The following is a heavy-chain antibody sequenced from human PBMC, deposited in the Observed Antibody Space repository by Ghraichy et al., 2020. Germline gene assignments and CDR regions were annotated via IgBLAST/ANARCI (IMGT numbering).Heavy chain of an antibody. Sequence: GGSLRLSCAASGFTVSSNYMSWLRQAPGKGLEWVSLIYTAGGTSYTDSVKGRFIISRDNSKNTLYLQMNSLRDDETAVYYCARVRSSSGWSLKYYFDYWGQGTLVTVSS. CDR1: GFTVSSNY. CDR3: ARVRSSSGWSLKYYFDY. V-gene: IGHV3-53*01. CDR2: IYTAGGT. J-gene: IGHJ4*02. D-gene: IGHD6-19*01.